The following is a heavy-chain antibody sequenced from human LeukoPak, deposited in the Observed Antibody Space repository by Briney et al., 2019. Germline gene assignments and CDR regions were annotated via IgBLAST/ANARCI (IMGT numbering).Heavy chain of an antibody. CDR3: ARDRIVLLDAFDI. V-gene: IGHV3-74*01. D-gene: IGHD3-10*01. CDR2: INSDGSVT. J-gene: IGHJ3*02. CDR1: GFTFSNYW. Sequence: GGSLRLSCAASGFTFSNYWMHWVRQAPGKGLVWVSRINSDGSVTSYADSVKGRCTTSRDNAKNTLFLQMNSLRAEDTAVYYCARDRIVLLDAFDIWGQGTMVTVSS.